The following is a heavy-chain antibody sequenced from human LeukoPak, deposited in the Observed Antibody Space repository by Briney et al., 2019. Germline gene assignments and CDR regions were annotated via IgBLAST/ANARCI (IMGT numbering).Heavy chain of an antibody. V-gene: IGHV1-2*02. Sequence: ASVKVSCKASGYTFTDYYMHWVRQAPGQGLEWMGWVILSSGGTTYAEKFQDRVAMTRDTSISTAYMELTRLTSDDTAVYYCAPFNHDQNMFDQWGQGTLVTVSS. CDR2: VILSSGGT. J-gene: IGHJ4*02. CDR1: GYTFTDYY. CDR3: APFNHDQNMFDQ. D-gene: IGHD2/OR15-2a*01.